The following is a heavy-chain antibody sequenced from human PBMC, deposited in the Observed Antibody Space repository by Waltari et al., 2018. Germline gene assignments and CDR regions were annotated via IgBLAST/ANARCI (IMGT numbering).Heavy chain of an antibody. CDR3: ARVKDGSAFDI. Sequence: QVQLVKSGAEVKKPGSSVKVSCKAAGGPVSSSAISRVRQAPGQGLEWMGRIIPILGIANYAQKFQGRVTITADKSTSTAYMELSSLRSEDTAVYYCARVKDGSAFDIWGQGTMVTVSS. D-gene: IGHD1-26*01. J-gene: IGHJ3*02. CDR2: IIPILGIA. CDR1: GGPVSSSA. V-gene: IGHV1-69*04.